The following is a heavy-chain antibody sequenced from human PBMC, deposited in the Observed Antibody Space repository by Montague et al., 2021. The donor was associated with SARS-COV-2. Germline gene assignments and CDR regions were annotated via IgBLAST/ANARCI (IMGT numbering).Heavy chain of an antibody. CDR2: ISYDGSNK. J-gene: IGHJ4*02. CDR1: GFTFSSYA. D-gene: IGHD4-11*01. Sequence: SLRLSCAASGFTFSSYAMHWVRQAPGKGLEWVAVISYDGSNKYYADSVKGRFTISRDNSKNTLYLQMNSLRAEDTAVYYCARDSPLSGYSNYYFDYWSQGTLVTVSS. CDR3: ARDSPLSGYSNYYFDY. V-gene: IGHV3-30-3*01.